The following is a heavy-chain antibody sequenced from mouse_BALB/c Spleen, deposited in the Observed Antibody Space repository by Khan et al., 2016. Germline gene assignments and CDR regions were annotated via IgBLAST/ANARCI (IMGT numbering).Heavy chain of an antibody. Sequence: VQLQQSGAELVKPGASVKLSCTASGFNIKDTYMHWVKQRPEQGLEWIGRIDPANGNTKYDPKFQGKATITADTSSHTAYLQLSSLTSEDTAVYFGATVYYDYDDAMDYWGQGTSVTVSS. CDR1: GFNIKDTY. J-gene: IGHJ4*01. CDR3: ATVYYDYDDAMDY. CDR2: IDPANGNT. D-gene: IGHD2-4*01. V-gene: IGHV14-3*02.